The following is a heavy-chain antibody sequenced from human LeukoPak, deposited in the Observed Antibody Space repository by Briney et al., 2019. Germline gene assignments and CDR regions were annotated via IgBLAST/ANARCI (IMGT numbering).Heavy chain of an antibody. J-gene: IGHJ4*02. Sequence: GESLQISCQGSGSSFTSYWIGWVRQVRGKGLERMGIIYPGDSDTRYSPSFQGQVTISADKSISTAYLQWSSLKTSVTDMYYCSRLGGSSLIDYWGQATLVTVSS. CDR3: SRLGGSSLIDY. D-gene: IGHD1-26*01. V-gene: IGHV5-51*01. CDR2: IYPGDSDT. CDR1: GSSFTSYW.